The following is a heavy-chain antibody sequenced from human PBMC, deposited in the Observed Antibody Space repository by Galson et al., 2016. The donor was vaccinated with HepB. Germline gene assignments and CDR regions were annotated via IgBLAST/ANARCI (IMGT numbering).Heavy chain of an antibody. CDR3: ARAATPYGSGSYYSP. V-gene: IGHV4-4*02. D-gene: IGHD3-10*01. J-gene: IGHJ5*02. CDR1: GGSISSSNW. Sequence: LSLTCAVSGGSISSSNWWSWVRQPPGKGLEWIGEVFHSGSSNYNPSLKSRVALSVDKSKNHFSLNLNSVTAADTAIYYCARAATPYGSGSYYSPWGQGTLVTVSS. CDR2: VFHSGSS.